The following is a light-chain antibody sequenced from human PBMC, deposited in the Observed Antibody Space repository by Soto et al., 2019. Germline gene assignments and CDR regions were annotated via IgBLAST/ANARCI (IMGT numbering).Light chain of an antibody. CDR2: RAS. CDR3: QKYNSAPLT. CDR1: QSISYW. V-gene: IGKV1-5*03. Sequence: DIQMTQSPSTLSASIGDRVTITCRASQSISYWLAWYQQKPGKAPKLLIYRASSLESGVPSRFSGSGSGTEFTLTISSLQPEDVAAYYCQKYNSAPLTFGGGTKV. J-gene: IGKJ4*01.